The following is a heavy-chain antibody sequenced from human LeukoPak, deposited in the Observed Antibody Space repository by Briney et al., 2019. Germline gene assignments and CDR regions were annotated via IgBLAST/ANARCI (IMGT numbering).Heavy chain of an antibody. Sequence: SETLSLTCTVSGGSISSYYWSWIRQPPGKGLEWIGSIYYNGHTYSNPSLESRVTMSVDTSNNQFSLKLSSVTAADTAVYYCARDGRGYSSGWWRYWGQGTLVTVSS. CDR2: IYYNGHT. CDR1: GGSISSYY. CDR3: ARDGRGYSSGWWRY. V-gene: IGHV4-4*07. J-gene: IGHJ4*02. D-gene: IGHD6-19*01.